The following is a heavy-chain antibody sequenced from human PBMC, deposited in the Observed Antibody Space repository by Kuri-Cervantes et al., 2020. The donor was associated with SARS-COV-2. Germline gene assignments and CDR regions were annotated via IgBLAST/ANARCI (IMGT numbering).Heavy chain of an antibody. Sequence: GGSLRLSCAASGFTFSSYSMNWVRQAPGKGLEWVSSISSSSSYIYYADSVKGRFTISRDNSKNTLYLQMNSLRAEDTAVYYCARSLSAYSYYYYYMDVWGKGTTVTVSS. CDR3: ARSLSAYSYYYYYMDV. J-gene: IGHJ6*03. CDR2: ISSSSSYI. D-gene: IGHD2-15*01. CDR1: GFTFSSYS. V-gene: IGHV3-21*04.